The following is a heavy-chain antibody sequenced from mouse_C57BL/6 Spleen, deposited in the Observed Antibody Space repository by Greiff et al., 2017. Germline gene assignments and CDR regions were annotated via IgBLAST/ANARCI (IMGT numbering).Heavy chain of an antibody. CDR2: IYPGDGDT. D-gene: IGHD3-3*01. V-gene: IGHV1-80*01. Sequence: QVQLQQSGAELVKPGASVKISCKASGYAFSSYRMNWVKQRPGKGLEWIGQIYPGDGDTNYNGKFKGKATLTADKSASTVYMQLSSLTSEDSAVYFSAREGDGAWFAYWGQGTLVTVSA. CDR1: GYAFSSYR. J-gene: IGHJ3*01. CDR3: AREGDGAWFAY.